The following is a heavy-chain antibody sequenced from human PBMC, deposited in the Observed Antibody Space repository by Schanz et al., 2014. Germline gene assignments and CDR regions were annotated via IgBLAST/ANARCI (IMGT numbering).Heavy chain of an antibody. V-gene: IGHV1-69*09. CDR2: IIPIHGIV. D-gene: IGHD5-12*01. CDR1: GYSFSAHY. Sequence: QGQLVQSGAEVKKPGASLKVSCKASGYSFSAHYLHWEREAPGQGLEWMGRIIPIHGIVNYAQRFQDRVRITADKSTSTAYMELSSLRSDDTAVYYCARGGGPEDVFDIWGQGTILTVSS. J-gene: IGHJ3*02. CDR3: ARGGGPEDVFDI.